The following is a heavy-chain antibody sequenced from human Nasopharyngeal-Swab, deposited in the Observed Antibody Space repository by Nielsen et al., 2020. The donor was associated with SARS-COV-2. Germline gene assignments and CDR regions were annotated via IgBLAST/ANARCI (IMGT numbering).Heavy chain of an antibody. Sequence: GGSLRLSCAASGFTFSSYGMHWVRQAPGKGLEWVAVISYDGSNKYYADSVKGRFTISRDNSKSTLYLQMNSLRAEDTAVYYCAKDNSIPGYASEYYFDYWGQGTLVTVSS. D-gene: IGHD5-12*01. J-gene: IGHJ4*02. CDR1: GFTFSSYG. CDR2: ISYDGSNK. V-gene: IGHV3-30*18. CDR3: AKDNSIPGYASEYYFDY.